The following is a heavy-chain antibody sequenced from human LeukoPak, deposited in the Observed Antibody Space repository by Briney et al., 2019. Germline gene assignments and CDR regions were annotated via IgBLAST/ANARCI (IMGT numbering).Heavy chain of an antibody. CDR2: EYYSGST. Sequence: SETLSLTCTVSGGSIISNSYYWGWIRQPPGKGLEWIGSEYYSGSTYYNPSLKSRVTISVDTSKNQFSLKLSSVTAADTAVYYCARYAKAAAGAYFDYWGQGILVTVSS. D-gene: IGHD6-13*01. CDR1: GGSIISNSYY. J-gene: IGHJ4*02. CDR3: ARYAKAAAGAYFDY. V-gene: IGHV4-39*01.